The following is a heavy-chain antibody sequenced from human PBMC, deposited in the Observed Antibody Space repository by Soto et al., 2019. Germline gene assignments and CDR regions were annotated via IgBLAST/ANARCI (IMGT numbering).Heavy chain of an antibody. CDR1: GFSLSNARMG. Sequence: QVTLKESGPVLVQPTETLTLTCTVSGFSLSNARMGVSWIRQPPGKALEWLAHIFSNDEKAYSKSLKSRLTSSQDTSKRQVLLTMTDMDPVDTATYYCARIPPLTTVTTGRWFDPWGQGTLVTVSS. D-gene: IGHD4-17*01. CDR3: ARIPPLTTVTTGRWFDP. J-gene: IGHJ5*02. CDR2: IFSNDEK. V-gene: IGHV2-26*01.